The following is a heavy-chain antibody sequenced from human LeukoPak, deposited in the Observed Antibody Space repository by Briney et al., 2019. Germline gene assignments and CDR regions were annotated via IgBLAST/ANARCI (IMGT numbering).Heavy chain of an antibody. V-gene: IGHV4-59*01. J-gene: IGHJ6*02. CDR3: ARDRYGMDV. CDR1: GGSISSYY. Sequence: PSETLSLTCTVSGGSISSYYWSWIRQPPGKGLEWIGYIYYSGSTNYNPSLESRVTISVDTSKNQFSLKLSSATAADTAVYYCARDRYGMDVWGQGTTVTVSS. CDR2: IYYSGST.